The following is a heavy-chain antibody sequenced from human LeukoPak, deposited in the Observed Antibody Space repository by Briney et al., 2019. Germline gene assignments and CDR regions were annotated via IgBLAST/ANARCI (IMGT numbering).Heavy chain of an antibody. CDR1: GGSISSSNYY. CDR3: ARDHIAVAGNFDY. J-gene: IGHJ4*02. V-gene: IGHV4-39*07. CDR2: IYFSGST. D-gene: IGHD6-19*01. Sequence: PSETLSLTCTVSGGSISSSNYYWGWIRQPPGKGLEWIGSIYFSGSTYYNPSLKSRVTISVDTSKNQFSLKLNSVTAADTAVYYCARDHIAVAGNFDYWGQGTLVTVSS.